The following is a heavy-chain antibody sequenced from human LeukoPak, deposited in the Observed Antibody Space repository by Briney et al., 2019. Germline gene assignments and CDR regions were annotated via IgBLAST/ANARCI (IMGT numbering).Heavy chain of an antibody. Sequence: GGSLRLSCAASGFTFDDYAMHWVRQAPGKGLEWVSLISGDGGSTYYADSVKGRFTISRDNSKNSLYLQMNSLRTEGTALYYCAKGNGYHLDYWGQGTLVTVSS. D-gene: IGHD5-18*01. CDR3: AKGNGYHLDY. CDR1: GFTFDDYA. V-gene: IGHV3-43*02. CDR2: ISGDGGST. J-gene: IGHJ4*02.